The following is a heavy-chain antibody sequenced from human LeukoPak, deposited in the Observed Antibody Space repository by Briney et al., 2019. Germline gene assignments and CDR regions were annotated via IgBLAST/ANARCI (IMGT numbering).Heavy chain of an antibody. J-gene: IGHJ3*02. CDR1: GFTLSSYW. CDR2: IKEDGSEK. Sequence: PGGSLRLSCAASGFTLSSYWMSWVRQAPGKGLEWVANIKEDGSEKYYADSVEGRFTISRDNAKNSLYLHMNSLTAEDTAMYYCARDWVAGVPFDAFDIWGQGTMVSVSS. CDR3: ARDWVAGVPFDAFDI. V-gene: IGHV3-7*01. D-gene: IGHD3-10*01.